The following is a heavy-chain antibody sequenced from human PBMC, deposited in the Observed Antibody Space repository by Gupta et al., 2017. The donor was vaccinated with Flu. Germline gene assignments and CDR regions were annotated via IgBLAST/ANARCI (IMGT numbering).Heavy chain of an antibody. CDR1: GGSISSGNYY. CDR2: IYTRGST. Sequence: QVQLQESGPGLVKPSQTLSLTCTVSGGSISSGNYYWSWIRQPAGKGLEWIGRIYTRGSTNYNPSLKRRVTISVDTSKNQLFLKLSSVTAADTAVYYCAREFGGYDDLFYDYWGQGTLVTVSS. V-gene: IGHV4-61*02. J-gene: IGHJ4*02. CDR3: AREFGGYDDLFYDY. D-gene: IGHD5-12*01.